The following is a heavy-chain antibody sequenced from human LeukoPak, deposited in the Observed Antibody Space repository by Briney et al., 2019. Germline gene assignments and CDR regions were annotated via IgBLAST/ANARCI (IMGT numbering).Heavy chain of an antibody. CDR1: GSTFSSFG. D-gene: IGHD3-16*01. J-gene: IGHJ3*02. Sequence: GRSLRLSCAASGSTFSSFGMHWVRQAPGKGLEWVAVILNDGSQEKYADSVKGRFTISRDNSKNTLFLQMNSLRAEDTAVYYCARDDALGDNALDIWGQGTMVTVSS. CDR2: ILNDGSQE. V-gene: IGHV3-33*01. CDR3: ARDDALGDNALDI.